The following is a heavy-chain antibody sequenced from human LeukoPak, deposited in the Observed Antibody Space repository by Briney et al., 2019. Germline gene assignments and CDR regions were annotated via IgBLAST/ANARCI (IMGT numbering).Heavy chain of an antibody. Sequence: GRSLRLSCAASGFTFDDYAMHWVRQAPGKGLEWVSGISWNSGSIGYADSVKGRFTISRDNAKNSLYLQMNSLRAEDTALYCCAKGDSGYESTHFDYWGQGTLVTVSS. V-gene: IGHV3-9*01. CDR2: ISWNSGSI. J-gene: IGHJ4*02. D-gene: IGHD5-12*01. CDR1: GFTFDDYA. CDR3: AKGDSGYESTHFDY.